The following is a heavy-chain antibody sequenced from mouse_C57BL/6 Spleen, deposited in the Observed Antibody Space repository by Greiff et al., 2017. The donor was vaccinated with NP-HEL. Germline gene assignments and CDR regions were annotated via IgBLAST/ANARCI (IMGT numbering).Heavy chain of an antibody. J-gene: IGHJ2*01. Sequence: EVQVVESGPGLVKPSQSLSLTCSVTGYSITSGYYWNWIRQFPGNKLEWMGYISYDGSNNYNPSLKNRISITRDTSKNQFFLKLNSVTTEDTATYYCARDPDSSGYPYYFDYWGQGTTLTVSS. D-gene: IGHD3-2*02. CDR1: GYSITSGYY. V-gene: IGHV3-6*01. CDR2: ISYDGSN. CDR3: ARDPDSSGYPYYFDY.